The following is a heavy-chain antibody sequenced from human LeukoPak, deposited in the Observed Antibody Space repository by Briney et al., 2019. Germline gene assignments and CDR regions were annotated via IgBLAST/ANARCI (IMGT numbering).Heavy chain of an antibody. Sequence: SETLSLTCAVYGGSFSNYFLSWVRQPPGKGLEWIGEITHHGRTNYNPSLKSRVTISVDTSKNQFSLKLSSVAAADTAVYYCAPRFGDYSDFDSWGQGTLVTVSS. V-gene: IGHV4-34*01. J-gene: IGHJ4*02. D-gene: IGHD4-17*01. CDR3: APRFGDYSDFDS. CDR2: ITHHGRT. CDR1: GGSFSNYF.